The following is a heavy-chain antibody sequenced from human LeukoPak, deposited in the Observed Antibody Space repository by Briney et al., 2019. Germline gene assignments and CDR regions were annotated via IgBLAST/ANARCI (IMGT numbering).Heavy chain of an antibody. V-gene: IGHV1-2*02. CDR3: ARDSQVGIAEMVYFDY. J-gene: IGHJ4*02. CDR2: INPNSGGT. Sequence: ASVTVSCKASGYTFTGYYMHWVRQAPGQGLEGMGWINPNSGGTNYAQKFQGRVTITRDTSISTAYMELSRLRSDDTAVYYCARDSQVGIAEMVYFDYWGQGTLVTVSS. CDR1: GYTFTGYY. D-gene: IGHD6-13*01.